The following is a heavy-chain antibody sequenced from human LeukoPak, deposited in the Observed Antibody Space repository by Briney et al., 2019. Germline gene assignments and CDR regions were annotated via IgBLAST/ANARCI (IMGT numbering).Heavy chain of an antibody. CDR2: IWYDGSNK. J-gene: IGHJ4*02. CDR1: GFTFSSYG. D-gene: IGHD5-12*01. V-gene: IGHV3-33*01. CDR3: VSGYDNTDFEF. Sequence: GGSLRLSCAASGFTFSSYGMHWVRQAPGKGLEWVAVIWYDGSNKYYADSVKGRFTISRDNSKNTLHLQMNSLRVEDTAVYYCVSGYDNTDFEFWGQGTLVTVSS.